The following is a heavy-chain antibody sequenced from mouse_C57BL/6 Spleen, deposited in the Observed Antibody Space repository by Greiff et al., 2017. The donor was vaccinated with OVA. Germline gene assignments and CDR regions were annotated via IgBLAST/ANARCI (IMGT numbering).Heavy chain of an antibody. CDR2: ISSGSSTI. D-gene: IGHD1-1*01. J-gene: IGHJ2*01. V-gene: IGHV5-17*01. Sequence: VQLQQSGGGLVKPGGSLKLSCAASGFTFSDYGMHWVRQAPEKGLEWVAYISSGSSTIYYADTVKGRFTISRDNAKNTLFLQMTSLRSEDTAMYYCARGYYYGSSYFDYWGQGTTLTVSS. CDR1: GFTFSDYG. CDR3: ARGYYYGSSYFDY.